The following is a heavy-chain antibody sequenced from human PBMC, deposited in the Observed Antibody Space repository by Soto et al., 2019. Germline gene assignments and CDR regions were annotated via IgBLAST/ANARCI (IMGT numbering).Heavy chain of an antibody. Sequence: DVRLVDYGGGLVQPGGSLRLSCAASGFSFSNYWMSWVRQAPGKGLELVANIKTDGSGQYYVDSVRGRFTISRDNAKNLLYQQMNSLRAEDTAVYYCSRAEDYWGQGTLVTVSS. J-gene: IGHJ4*02. CDR3: SRAEDY. V-gene: IGHV3-7*01. CDR1: GFSFSNYW. CDR2: IKTDGSGQ.